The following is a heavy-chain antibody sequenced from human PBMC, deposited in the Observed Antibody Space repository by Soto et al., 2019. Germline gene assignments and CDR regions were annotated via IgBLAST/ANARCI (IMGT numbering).Heavy chain of an antibody. CDR2: IWYDGSNK. CDR3: ARDPGGELLFYSGYYGMDV. D-gene: IGHD1-26*01. J-gene: IGHJ6*02. Sequence: GGSLRLSCAASGFTFSSYGMHWVRQAPGKGLEWVAVIWYDGSNKYYADSVKGRFTISRDNSKNTLYLQMNSLRAEDTAVYYCARDPGGELLFYSGYYGMDVWGQGTTVTVSS. CDR1: GFTFSSYG. V-gene: IGHV3-33*01.